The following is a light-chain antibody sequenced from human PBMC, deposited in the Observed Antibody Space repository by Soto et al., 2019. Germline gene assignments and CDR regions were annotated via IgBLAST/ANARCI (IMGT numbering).Light chain of an antibody. V-gene: IGKV1-39*01. CDR2: VAS. CDR3: QQNYSARWT. J-gene: IGKJ1*01. Sequence: DIQMTQSPSSLSASVGDRVSITCRASQNIRTLFSWYQQKPGKAPKVLIYVASTLERGVPSRFSGSGSGTEFTLTIDNLQPEDFASYYCQQNYSARWTFGQGTKVE. CDR1: QNIRTL.